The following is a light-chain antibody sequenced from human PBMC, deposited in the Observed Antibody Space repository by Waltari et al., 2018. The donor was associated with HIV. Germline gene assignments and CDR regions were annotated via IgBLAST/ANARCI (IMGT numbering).Light chain of an antibody. V-gene: IGLV1-44*01. CDR3: AAWDDSLNGFYV. CDR2: SNN. CDR1: SSNIGSNT. J-gene: IGLJ1*01. Sequence: QSVLTQPPSASGTPGQRVTISCSGSSSNIGSNTVNWYQQLPGTAPKLLIYSNNQRPSGVPDRFSGSKSGTSAALGISGLQSEDEADYYCAAWDDSLNGFYVFGTGTKVTVL.